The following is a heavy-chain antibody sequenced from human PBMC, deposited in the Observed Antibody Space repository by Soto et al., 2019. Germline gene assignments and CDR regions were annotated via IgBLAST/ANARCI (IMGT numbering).Heavy chain of an antibody. CDR3: ARDFVVGGPTINYYYGMDV. D-gene: IGHD1-26*01. CDR1: GFTVSSNY. Sequence: EVQLVESGGALVQPGGSLRLSCAASGFTVSSNYMSWVRQAPGKGLEWISIIYSAGNTYYADSVKGRFTISRDNSKNTLCLQMNSLGAEDTAVYYWARDFVVGGPTINYYYGMDVWGQGTTVTVSS. J-gene: IGHJ6*02. CDR2: IYSAGNT. V-gene: IGHV3-66*01.